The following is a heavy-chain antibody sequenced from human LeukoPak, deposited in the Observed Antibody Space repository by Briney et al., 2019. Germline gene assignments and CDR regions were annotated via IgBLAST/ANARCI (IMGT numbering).Heavy chain of an antibody. CDR2: ISGSGGST. J-gene: IGHJ5*02. CDR3: AKDRYSGYDTNWFDP. Sequence: ETLSLTCTVSGGSISSGDYYWSWIRQPPGKGLEWVSAISGSGGSTYYADSVKGRFTISRDNSKNTLYLQMNSLRAEDTAVYYCAKDRYSGYDTNWFDPWGQGTLVTVSS. D-gene: IGHD5-12*01. V-gene: IGHV3-23*01. CDR1: GGSISSGDYY.